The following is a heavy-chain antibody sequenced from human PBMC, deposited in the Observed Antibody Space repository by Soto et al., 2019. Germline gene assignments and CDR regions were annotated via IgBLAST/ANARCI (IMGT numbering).Heavy chain of an antibody. Sequence: QVQLVQSGAEVKKPGSSVKVSCKASGGTFSSYAISWVRQSPGQGLEWMGGIIPIFGTANYAQKFQGRVTITADKSTSTAYMELSSLRSEDTAVYYCARDKQQLATYYYGMDVWGQGTTVTVSS. V-gene: IGHV1-69*06. CDR3: ARDKQQLATYYYGMDV. J-gene: IGHJ6*02. CDR2: IIPIFGTA. D-gene: IGHD6-13*01. CDR1: GGTFSSYA.